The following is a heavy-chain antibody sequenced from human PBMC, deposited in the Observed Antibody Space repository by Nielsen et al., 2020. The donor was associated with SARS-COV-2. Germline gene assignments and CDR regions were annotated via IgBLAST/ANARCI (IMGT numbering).Heavy chain of an antibody. J-gene: IGHJ6*02. CDR2: INHTGST. CDR3: ARAYASVVTLLPYYKYDMDV. Sequence: WLRQPPGKGLEWIGEINHTGSTNCNPSLKSRVTMSVHTSKNQFSLKLSSVTAADTAVYYCARAYASVVTLLPYYKYDMDVWGQGTTVTVSS. V-gene: IGHV4-34*01. D-gene: IGHD4-23*01.